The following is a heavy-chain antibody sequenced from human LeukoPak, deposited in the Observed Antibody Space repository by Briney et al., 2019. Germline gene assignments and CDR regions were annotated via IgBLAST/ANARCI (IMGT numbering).Heavy chain of an antibody. J-gene: IGHJ4*02. CDR3: ARDNRLAAMDY. D-gene: IGHD6-25*01. CDR1: GYDFTGYY. V-gene: IGHV1-2*02. CDR2: VNPRNGGT. Sequence: EASVKVSCKASGYDFTGYYVHWVRQAPGHGFEWMGWVNPRNGGTHYAQNFQGRVTITGDTSITTAYMELGSLTSDDTAVYYCARDNRLAAMDYWGQGTLVTVSS.